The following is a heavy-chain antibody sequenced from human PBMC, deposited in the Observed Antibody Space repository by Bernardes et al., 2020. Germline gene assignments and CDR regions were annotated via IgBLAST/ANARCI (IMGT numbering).Heavy chain of an antibody. Sequence: ASVKVSCKASGYTFTSYGISWVRQAPGQGLEWMGWISAYNGNTNYAQKLQGRVTMTTDTSTSTAYMELRSLRSDDTAVYYCAREVKHLGELSFYYYYYGMDVWGQGTTVTVSS. J-gene: IGHJ6*02. CDR2: ISAYNGNT. CDR1: GYTFTSYG. CDR3: AREVKHLGELSFYYYYYGMDV. D-gene: IGHD3-16*02. V-gene: IGHV1-18*01.